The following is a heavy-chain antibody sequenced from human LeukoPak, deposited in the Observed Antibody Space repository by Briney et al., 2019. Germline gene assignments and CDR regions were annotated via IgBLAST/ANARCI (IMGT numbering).Heavy chain of an antibody. V-gene: IGHV1-8*01. CDR3: ARGPPNWGMVGY. Sequence: ASVKVSCKASGYTFTSFDFNWVRQATGQGLEWMGWMKSNNGHTGYAQRFQGRVTMTRDTSISTAYMELSSLTFEDTAVYYCARGPPNWGMVGYWGQGTLVTVSS. CDR2: MKSNNGHT. D-gene: IGHD7-27*01. J-gene: IGHJ4*02. CDR1: GYTFTSFD.